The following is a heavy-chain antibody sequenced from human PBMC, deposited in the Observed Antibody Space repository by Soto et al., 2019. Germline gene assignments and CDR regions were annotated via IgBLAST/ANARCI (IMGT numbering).Heavy chain of an antibody. CDR2: ISDSGTT. D-gene: IGHD2-2*03. CDR3: ARDRWMSRANWFDP. J-gene: IGHJ5*02. V-gene: IGHV4-61*01. CDR1: GGSVSSNNYY. Sequence: SETLSLTCTVSGGSVSSNNYYWSWIRQPPGKGLEWIGHISDSGTTNYNPSLGSRVTISVDTSRKSFSLKLSSVTAADTAVYFCARDRWMSRANWFDPWGPGTLVTVSS.